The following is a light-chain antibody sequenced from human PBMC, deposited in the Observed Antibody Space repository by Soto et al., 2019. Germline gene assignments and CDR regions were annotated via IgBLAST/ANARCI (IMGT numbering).Light chain of an antibody. Sequence: EIVMTQSPATLSVSPGERATLSCRASQSVSSNLAWYQQKPGQAPRLLIYGASTRATGIPARFSGSGSGTEFTLTISSLQSEDFAVYYSQQYNNSPRTFGQGTQVEIK. CDR1: QSVSSN. V-gene: IGKV3-15*01. CDR3: QQYNNSPRT. J-gene: IGKJ1*01. CDR2: GAS.